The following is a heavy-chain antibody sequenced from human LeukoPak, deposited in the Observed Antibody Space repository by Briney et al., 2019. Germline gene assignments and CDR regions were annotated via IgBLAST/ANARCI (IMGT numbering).Heavy chain of an antibody. CDR3: ARDPYYDFWSGFPPGAFDI. V-gene: IGHV3-7*01. J-gene: IGHJ3*02. D-gene: IGHD3-3*01. CDR1: GFTFSSYW. Sequence: GGSLRLSCAASGFTFSSYWMSWVRQAPGKGLEWVANIKQDGSEKYYVDSVKGRFTISRDNAKNSLYLQMNSLRAEDTAVYYCARDPYYDFWSGFPPGAFDIWGQGTMVTVSS. CDR2: IKQDGSEK.